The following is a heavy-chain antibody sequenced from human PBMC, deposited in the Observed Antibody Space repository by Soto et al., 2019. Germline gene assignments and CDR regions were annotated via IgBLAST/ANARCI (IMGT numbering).Heavy chain of an antibody. CDR3: AKFFVAGTRGYFDS. D-gene: IGHD6-19*01. CDR1: GFIFSSYA. Sequence: EVQLLESGGGLVQPGGSLRLSCTASGFIFSSYAMSWVRQAPGKGLEWVSAISASGDNAYYADSVKGRFTISRDRSNSLYLQMKSLRAEDTAIYYCAKFFVAGTRGYFDSWGQGTLVTVSS. V-gene: IGHV3-23*01. J-gene: IGHJ4*02. CDR2: ISASGDNA.